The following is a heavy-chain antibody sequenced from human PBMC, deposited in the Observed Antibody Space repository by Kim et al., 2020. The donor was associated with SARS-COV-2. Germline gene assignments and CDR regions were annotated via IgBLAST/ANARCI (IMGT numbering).Heavy chain of an antibody. J-gene: IGHJ4*02. CDR3: AKGFGGDRAY. Sequence: TYSADSVKGRFTISRDNSKSTLYLHMSSLRADDTALYYCAKGFGGDRAYWGQGTLVTVSS. CDR2: T. D-gene: IGHD2-21*01. V-gene: IGHV3-23*01.